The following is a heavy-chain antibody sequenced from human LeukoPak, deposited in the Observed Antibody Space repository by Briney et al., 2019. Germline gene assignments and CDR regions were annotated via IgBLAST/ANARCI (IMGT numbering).Heavy chain of an antibody. Sequence: GASVKVSCKTSGYTFTGYYIHWVRQAPGQGLQWLGWINPNSGGTNYAQNFQGRVTVTRDTSTATAYMELRWLTSDDTAVYYCAIDIVVVVAATLNFDYWGQGTLVTVSS. V-gene: IGHV1-2*02. D-gene: IGHD2-15*01. CDR3: AIDIVVVVAATLNFDY. CDR2: INPNSGGT. CDR1: GYTFTGYY. J-gene: IGHJ4*02.